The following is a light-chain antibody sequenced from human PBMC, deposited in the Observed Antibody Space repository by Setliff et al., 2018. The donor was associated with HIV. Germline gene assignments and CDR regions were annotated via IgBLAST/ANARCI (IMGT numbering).Light chain of an antibody. CDR2: STN. CDR3: CSFAGGSTQV. J-gene: IGLJ2*01. Sequence: QSVLTQPRSVSGSPGQSVTISCTGTSSDVGGYNLVSWYQQHPDKVPKLIIYSTNRRPSGVSYRFSASKSASKASLTISGLQPEDEADYYCCSFAGGSTQVFGGGTKVTVL. CDR1: SSDVGGYNL. V-gene: IGLV2-23*01.